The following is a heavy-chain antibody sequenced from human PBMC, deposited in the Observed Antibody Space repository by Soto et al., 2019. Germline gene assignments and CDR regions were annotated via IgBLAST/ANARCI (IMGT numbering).Heavy chain of an antibody. J-gene: IGHJ4*02. D-gene: IGHD5-18*01. CDR1: GFVFNTYG. V-gene: IGHV3-48*01. CDR3: ARDGGYSYAFDF. CDR2: ISSSSVTI. Sequence: GGSLRLSCAASGFVFNTYGMNWVRQAPGKGLEWVSYISSSSVTIYYADFVKGRFTISRDNAKNSLYLQLNSLRAEDRAVYYGARDGGYSYAFDFWGQGTLVTVSS.